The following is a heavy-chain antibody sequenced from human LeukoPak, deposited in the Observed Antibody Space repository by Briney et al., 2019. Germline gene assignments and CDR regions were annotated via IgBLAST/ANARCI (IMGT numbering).Heavy chain of an antibody. D-gene: IGHD4-11*01. V-gene: IGHV5-51*01. J-gene: IGHJ6*02. CDR3: ARRNGYSNYHYGMGV. CDR2: IYPGDSNT. CDR1: GYSFTSHW. Sequence: GESLKISCKGFGYSFTSHWIGWVRQMPGKGLEWMGIIYPGDSNTRYSPSFQGQVTISADKSTAYLQWISLKASDTAMYYCARRNGYSNYHYGMGVWGQGTTVTVSS.